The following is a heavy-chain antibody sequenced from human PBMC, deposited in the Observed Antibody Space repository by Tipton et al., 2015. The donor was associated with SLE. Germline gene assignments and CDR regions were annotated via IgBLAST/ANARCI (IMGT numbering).Heavy chain of an antibody. J-gene: IGHJ4*02. Sequence: QVQLVQSGAEVKKPGASVKVSCKASGYTFTSYGISWVRQAPGQGLEWMGWISAYNGNTNYAQKLQGRVTMTRDTSISTAYMELSRLRSDDTAVYYCARDIVYSNFGGWVDYWGQGTLVTVSS. D-gene: IGHD4-11*01. V-gene: IGHV1-18*01. CDR3: ARDIVYSNFGGWVDY. CDR1: GYTFTSYG. CDR2: ISAYNGNT.